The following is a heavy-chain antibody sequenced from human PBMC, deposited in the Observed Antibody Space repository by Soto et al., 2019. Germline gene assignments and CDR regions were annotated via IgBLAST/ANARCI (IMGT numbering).Heavy chain of an antibody. J-gene: IGHJ4*02. V-gene: IGHV3-48*01. CDR2: ISSSSSAI. CDR3: VRQNWDSYFSYFDS. D-gene: IGHD2-21*01. CDR1: GFPFSSYS. Sequence: GGSLRLSCAASGFPFSSYSMIWVRQAPGKGLEWISYISSSSSAIYYADTVRGRSTGSRDNAKNSLYLQMNSLRVEDAAVYYCVRQNWDSYFSYFDSWGQGT.